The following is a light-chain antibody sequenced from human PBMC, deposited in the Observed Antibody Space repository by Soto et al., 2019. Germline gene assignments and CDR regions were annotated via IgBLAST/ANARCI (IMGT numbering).Light chain of an antibody. J-gene: IGKJ1*01. V-gene: IGKV3-20*01. CDR3: QQYGSSPET. Sequence: EVVLTQSPGTLSLSPGERATLSCRASQSVSSSYLAWYQQKPGQAPRLLIYGASSRATGIPDRFSGSGSGTDFTLTISRLEPEDFAVYYCQQYGSSPETFGQLSKV. CDR2: GAS. CDR1: QSVSSSY.